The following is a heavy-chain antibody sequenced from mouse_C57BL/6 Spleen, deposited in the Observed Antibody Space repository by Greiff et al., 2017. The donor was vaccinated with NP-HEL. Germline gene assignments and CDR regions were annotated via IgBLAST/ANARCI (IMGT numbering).Heavy chain of an antibody. CDR3: TARSITTVVDYFDY. CDR2: IRNKANNHAT. V-gene: IGHV6-6*01. J-gene: IGHJ2*01. CDR1: GFTFSDAW. Sequence: DVHLVESGGGLVQPGGSMKLSCAASGFTFSDAWMDWVRQSPEKGLEWVAEIRNKANNHATYYAESVKGRFTISRDDSKSSVYLQMHSLSAEDTGIYYCTARSITTVVDYFDYWGQGTTLTVSS. D-gene: IGHD1-1*01.